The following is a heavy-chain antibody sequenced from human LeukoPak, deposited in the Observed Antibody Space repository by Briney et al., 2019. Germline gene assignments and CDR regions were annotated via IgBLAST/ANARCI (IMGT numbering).Heavy chain of an antibody. Sequence: PGGSLRLSCAASGVTFNTYGMSWVRQAPGKGLEWVSGISGSGGATYYADSVKGRFTISRDDPHNTLYLQMNSLRAEDTAVYFCARGGVDYYGSGTYHLMYYLDYWRQGALVTVSS. CDR2: ISGSGGAT. CDR3: ARGGVDYYGSGTYHLMYYLDY. V-gene: IGHV3-23*01. J-gene: IGHJ4*02. CDR1: GVTFNTYG. D-gene: IGHD3-10*01.